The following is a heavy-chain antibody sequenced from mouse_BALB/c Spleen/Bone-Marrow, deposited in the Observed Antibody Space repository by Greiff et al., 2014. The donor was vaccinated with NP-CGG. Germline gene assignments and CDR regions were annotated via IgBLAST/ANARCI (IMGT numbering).Heavy chain of an antibody. V-gene: IGHV2-9*02. CDR3: ARYYYGFLDY. J-gene: IGHJ2*01. D-gene: IGHD1-2*01. CDR1: GFSLTSYG. Sequence: VQLVESGPGLVAPSQSLSITCTVSGFSLTSYGVHWIRQPPGKGLEWLGVIWAGVSTNYNSALMSRLSISKDNSKSQVFLKMNSLQTDDTAMYYCARYYYGFLDYWGQGTTLTVSS. CDR2: IWAGVST.